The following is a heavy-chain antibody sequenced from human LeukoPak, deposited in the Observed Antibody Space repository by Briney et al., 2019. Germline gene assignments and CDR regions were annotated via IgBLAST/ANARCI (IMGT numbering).Heavy chain of an antibody. CDR3: ARGGGAYSSGWYSV. V-gene: IGHV3-48*02. CDR1: GFTFSSYS. J-gene: IGHJ4*02. D-gene: IGHD6-19*01. CDR2: IGDSGSTK. Sequence: PGGSLRLSCAASGFTFSSYSMNWVRQAPGKGLEWVSHIGDSGSTKYYADSVKGRFTISRDNAKNSLYLQMNSLRDDDTAVYYCARGGGAYSSGWYSVWGQGTLVTVSS.